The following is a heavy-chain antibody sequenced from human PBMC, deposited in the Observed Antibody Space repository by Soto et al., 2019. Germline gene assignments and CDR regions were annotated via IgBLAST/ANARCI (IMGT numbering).Heavy chain of an antibody. D-gene: IGHD6-13*01. CDR1: GFTVSSNY. Sequence: GGSLRLSCAASGFTVSSNYMSWVRQAPGKGLEWVSVIYSGGSTYYADSVKGRFTISRHNSKNTLYLQMNSLRAEDTAVYYCARGRRHASSWYYYYYYGMDVWGQGTTVTVSS. J-gene: IGHJ6*02. CDR3: ARGRRHASSWYYYYYYGMDV. CDR2: IYSGGST. V-gene: IGHV3-53*04.